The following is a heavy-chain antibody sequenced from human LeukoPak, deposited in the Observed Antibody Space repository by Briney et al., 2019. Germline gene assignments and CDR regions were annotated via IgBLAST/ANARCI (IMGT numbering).Heavy chain of an antibody. J-gene: IGHJ4*02. D-gene: IGHD6-13*01. CDR1: GGSISSSSYY. Sequence: KPSETLSLTCTVSGGSISSSSYYWGWICQPPGKGLEWIGSIYYSGSTYYNPSLKSRVTISVDTSKNQFSLKLSSVTAADTAVYYCASYDSSSWYDARFDYWGQGTLVTVSS. CDR2: IYYSGST. V-gene: IGHV4-39*07. CDR3: ASYDSSSWYDARFDY.